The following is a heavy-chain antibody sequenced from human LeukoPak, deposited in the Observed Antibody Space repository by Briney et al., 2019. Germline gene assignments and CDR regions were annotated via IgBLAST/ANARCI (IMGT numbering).Heavy chain of an antibody. CDR3: ARGSQWTAASDY. V-gene: IGHV1-18*04. D-gene: IGHD2-2*01. CDR2: ISAYNGNT. J-gene: IGHJ4*02. CDR1: GYTCTSYG. Sequence: SSVTVSCKASGYTCTSYGISWVRQAPGQGLEWIGWISAYNGNTNYAQKLQGRVTMTTDTSTSTAYMELRSLRSDDTAVYYCARGSQWTAASDYWGQGTLVTVSS.